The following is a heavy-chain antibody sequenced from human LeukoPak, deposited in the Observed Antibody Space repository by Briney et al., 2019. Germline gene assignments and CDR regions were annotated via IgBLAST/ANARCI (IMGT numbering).Heavy chain of an antibody. CDR3: ARPRASRTYPNDAFDI. CDR2: IHYSGST. V-gene: IGHV4-30-2*03. J-gene: IGHJ3*02. Sequence: PPQTLSLTCAVSGGSISSGGYSWSWIRQPAGKGLEWIGSIHYSGSTYYNLSLKSRVTISVDTSKNQFSLKVKSVNAADTAVYYCARPRASRTYPNDAFDIWGQGTMVTVSS. CDR1: GGSISSGGYS. D-gene: IGHD2-2*01.